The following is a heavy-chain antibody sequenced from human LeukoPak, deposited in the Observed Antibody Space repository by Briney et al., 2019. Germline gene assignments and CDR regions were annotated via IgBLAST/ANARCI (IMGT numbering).Heavy chain of an antibody. J-gene: IGHJ4*02. V-gene: IGHV3-21*06. CDR3: AREGLTSVIGFDY. CDR2: VSGTSKYI. CDR1: GFTFSYYT. D-gene: IGHD3/OR15-3a*01. Sequence: GGSLRLSCGASGFTFSYYTMNWVRQAPGKGLEWVSSVSGTSKYIYYADAMKGRFTISRDNAKNSLYLQMNNVRADDTAVYYCAREGLTSVIGFDYWAQGTLVTVSS.